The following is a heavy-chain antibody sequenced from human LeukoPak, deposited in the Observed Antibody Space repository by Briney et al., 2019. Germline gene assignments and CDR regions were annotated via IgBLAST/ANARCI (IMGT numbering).Heavy chain of an antibody. D-gene: IGHD6-25*01. CDR3: ARGGSDSSRYWLY. Sequence: GGSLRLSCAASGFTFSDLRMTWVRQAPGKGPEWVATIEPDGSVKYYVDSVKGRFTISRDNADNSLYLQMNSLRGEDTAVYFCARGGSDSSRYWLYWGQGTLVTVSS. CDR1: GFTFSDLR. J-gene: IGHJ4*02. CDR2: IEPDGSVK. V-gene: IGHV3-7*01.